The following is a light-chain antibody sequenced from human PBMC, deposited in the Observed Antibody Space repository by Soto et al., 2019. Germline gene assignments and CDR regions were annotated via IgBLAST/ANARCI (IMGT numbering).Light chain of an antibody. CDR3: QQYYSTPYT. V-gene: IGKV4-1*01. CDR2: WAS. Sequence: DIVMTQSPDSLAVSLGERATINCRSSQSVLYRSTSKNYIAWYQQKPGQPPKLLIYWASARESGVPDRFSGSGSGTDFTLTISSLQAEDVAVYYCQQYYSTPYTFGQGTKLDIK. J-gene: IGKJ2*01. CDR1: QSVLYRSTSKNY.